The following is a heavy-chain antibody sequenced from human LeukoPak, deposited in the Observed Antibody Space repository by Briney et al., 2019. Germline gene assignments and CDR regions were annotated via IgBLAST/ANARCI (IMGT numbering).Heavy chain of an antibody. V-gene: IGHV4-30-2*01. CDR1: GGSISSGGYY. Sequence: SETLSLTCTVSGGSISSGGYYWSWIRQPPGKGLEWIGYIYHSGSTYYNPSLKSRVTISVDRSKNQFSLKLSSVTAADTAVYYCARDRALRFLEWLSPGFFDYWGQGTLVTVSS. D-gene: IGHD3-3*01. J-gene: IGHJ4*02. CDR3: ARDRALRFLEWLSPGFFDY. CDR2: IYHSGST.